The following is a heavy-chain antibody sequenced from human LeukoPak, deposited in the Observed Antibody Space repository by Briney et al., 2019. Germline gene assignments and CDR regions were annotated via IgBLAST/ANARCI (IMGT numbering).Heavy chain of an antibody. CDR3: TTVRLGRYDYVWGSFRYWCFDL. D-gene: IGHD3-16*02. V-gene: IGHV3-74*01. CDR1: GFSFSTSW. Sequence: GGSLRLSCAASGFSFSTSWMHWFRQGPGRGLVWVSRITSDGRTTIYADSVKGRFSISRGNAKNTLYLQMNSLETEDTAVYYCTTVRLGRYDYVWGSFRYWCFDLWGRGTLVTVSS. CDR2: ITSDGRTT. J-gene: IGHJ2*01.